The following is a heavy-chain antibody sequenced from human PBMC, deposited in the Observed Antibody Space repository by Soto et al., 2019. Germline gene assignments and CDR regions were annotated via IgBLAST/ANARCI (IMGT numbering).Heavy chain of an antibody. CDR2: ISAHNGNT. J-gene: IGHJ4*02. Sequence: QVHLVQSGAEVKKPGASVKVSCKGSGYTFTSYGITWVRQAPGQGLEWMGWISAHNGNTEYAQKLQGRVTVTRDTSTSTAYVELRSLRSDDTAVYYCARGRYGDYWGQGALVTVSS. CDR1: GYTFTSYG. V-gene: IGHV1-18*01. D-gene: IGHD1-1*01. CDR3: ARGRYGDY.